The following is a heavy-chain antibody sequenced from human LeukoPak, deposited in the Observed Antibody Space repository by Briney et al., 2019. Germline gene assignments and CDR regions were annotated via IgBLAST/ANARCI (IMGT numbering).Heavy chain of an antibody. CDR1: GFTFSSYA. CDR2: ISYDGSNK. CDR3: ARGGDYYGSGGYAFDY. J-gene: IGHJ4*02. Sequence: PGGSLRLSCTASGFTFSSYAMHWVRQAPGKGLEWVAVISYDGSNKYYAGSVKGRFTISRDNSKNTLYLQMNSLRAEDTAVYYCARGGDYYGSGGYAFDYWGQGTLVTVSS. V-gene: IGHV3-30*04. D-gene: IGHD3-10*01.